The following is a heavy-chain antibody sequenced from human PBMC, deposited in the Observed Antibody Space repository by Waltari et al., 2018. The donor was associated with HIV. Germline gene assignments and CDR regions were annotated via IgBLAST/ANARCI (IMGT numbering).Heavy chain of an antibody. J-gene: IGHJ4*02. CDR2: IWFDGSKK. CDR1: GFTLSSYG. CDR3: ARKYSSSWGAPFDY. Sequence: QVQLVESGGGVVQPGRSLRLSCATSGFTLSSYGMHWVRQAPGKGLEWGTVIWFDGSKKYYADSVKGRFTISRDNSKNTLYLQMNSLRIEDTAVYYCARKYSSSWGAPFDYWGQGTLVTVSS. V-gene: IGHV3-33*01. D-gene: IGHD6-13*01.